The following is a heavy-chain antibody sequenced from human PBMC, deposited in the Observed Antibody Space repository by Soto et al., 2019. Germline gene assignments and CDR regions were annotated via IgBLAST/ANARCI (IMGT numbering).Heavy chain of an antibody. D-gene: IGHD1-1*01. CDR2: FDPEDGET. J-gene: IGHJ4*02. CDR1: GHTLTELS. Sequence: QVQLVQSGAEVKKPGASVKVSCKVSGHTLTELSMHWVRQAPGKGLEWMGGFDPEDGETISAQKFQGRVTMTEDTSTDSTYMELSSLRSEDTAVHYCAAGGTRWLHSPFDYWGQGTLVTISS. V-gene: IGHV1-24*01. CDR3: AAGGTRWLHSPFDY.